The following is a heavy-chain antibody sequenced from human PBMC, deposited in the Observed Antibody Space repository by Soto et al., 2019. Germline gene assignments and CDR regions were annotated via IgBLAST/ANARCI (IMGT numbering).Heavy chain of an antibody. V-gene: IGHV3-7*01. J-gene: IGHJ4*02. Sequence: EVQLVESGGGLVQPGGSLRLSCSTSGLSFRTYWMSWVRQAPGKGLEWVANIKEDGSEEYYVDSVEGRFTISRDNAKNSLYLQRNSLRAEDTALYYCAPYHDYNWETYRFRYWGQGTLVTVSS. CDR2: IKEDGSEE. CDR3: APYHDYNWETYRFRY. CDR1: GLSFRTYW. D-gene: IGHD3-16*02.